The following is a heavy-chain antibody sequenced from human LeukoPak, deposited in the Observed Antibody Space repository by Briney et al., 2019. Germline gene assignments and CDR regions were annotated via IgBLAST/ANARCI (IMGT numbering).Heavy chain of an antibody. Sequence: SQTLSLTCTVSGGSISSGDYYWSWIRQPPGKGLEWIAYMYYSGSTYYNPSLKSRVTMSADTSKSQLSLKLSSVTAADTAVYYCARPYYYDSRIDPWGQGILVTVSS. CDR1: GGSISSGDYY. CDR2: MYYSGST. D-gene: IGHD3-22*01. CDR3: ARPYYYDSRIDP. V-gene: IGHV4-30-4*01. J-gene: IGHJ5*02.